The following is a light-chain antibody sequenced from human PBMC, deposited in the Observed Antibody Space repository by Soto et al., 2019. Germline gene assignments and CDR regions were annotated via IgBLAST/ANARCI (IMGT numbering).Light chain of an antibody. V-gene: IGKV1D-12*01. CDR3: QHATSFPLT. CDR2: AAS. J-gene: IGKJ4*01. Sequence: DIQMTPSPSSVSASVGDRVTITCRASQGISSWLAWYQQKPGKAPKLLIYAASRLQSGVPSSCSGSGAGTDFPLTISSLQPEDFATYYCQHATSFPLTFGGGTKVEIK. CDR1: QGISSW.